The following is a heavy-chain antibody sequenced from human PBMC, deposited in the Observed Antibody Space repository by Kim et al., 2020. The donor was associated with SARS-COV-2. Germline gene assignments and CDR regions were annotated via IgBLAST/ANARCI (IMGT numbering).Heavy chain of an antibody. J-gene: IGHJ6*02. Sequence: PSRQGQVTISADKSISTAYLQWSSLKASDTAMYYCARRIIAADYYYGMDVWGQGTTVTVSS. CDR3: ARRIIAADYYYGMDV. V-gene: IGHV5-51*01. D-gene: IGHD6-13*01.